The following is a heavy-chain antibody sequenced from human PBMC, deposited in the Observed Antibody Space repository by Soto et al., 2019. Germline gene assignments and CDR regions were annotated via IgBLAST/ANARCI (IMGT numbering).Heavy chain of an antibody. CDR3: ARAAAYFYHYYYAMDV. Sequence: QVQLVESGGGVVQPGRSLRLSCAVSGFTFRTYGMHWVRQAPGKGLEWVADISYDGTKKYYTDSVKGRFSISRDNPKNTVYLQMNSLRPEDTAVYYCARAAAYFYHYYYAMDVWGQGTAVTVSS. D-gene: IGHD6-13*01. CDR2: ISYDGTKK. CDR1: GFTFRTYG. J-gene: IGHJ6*02. V-gene: IGHV3-30*03.